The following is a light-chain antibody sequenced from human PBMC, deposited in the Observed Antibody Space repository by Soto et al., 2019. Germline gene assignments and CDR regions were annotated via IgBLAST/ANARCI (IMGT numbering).Light chain of an antibody. J-gene: IGKJ3*01. CDR3: QQYASAPFS. CDR1: QSVSNNY. CDR2: GAS. V-gene: IGKV3-20*01. Sequence: EIVWTQSPGTLSLPPGERATLSCRASQSVSNNYLAWYQQKPGQAPRLLIYGASNRATGIPDRFSGSGSGTDFTLTINRLEPEDSAVYYCQQYASAPFSLGPGTKVDIK.